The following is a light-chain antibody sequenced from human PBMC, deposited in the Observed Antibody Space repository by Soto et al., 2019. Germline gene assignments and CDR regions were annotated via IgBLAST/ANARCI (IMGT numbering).Light chain of an antibody. Sequence: DIHMTHSPSTLSASVGDRVTITCRASQSIGRFLAWYQHQPGKAPKLLIYDASTLESGVPSRFSGTGSGTEFTFSITSLQPEDFGTYYCQQCYMGWTFGQGTNV. J-gene: IGKJ1*01. CDR2: DAS. V-gene: IGKV1-5*01. CDR3: QQCYMGWT. CDR1: QSIGRF.